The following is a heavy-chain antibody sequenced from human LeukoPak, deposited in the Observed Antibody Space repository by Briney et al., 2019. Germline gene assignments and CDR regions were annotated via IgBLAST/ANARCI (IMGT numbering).Heavy chain of an antibody. CDR3: ARGPDYSNDDYNWFDP. CDR1: GGSISSSSYY. V-gene: IGHV4-39*01. CDR2: IYYSGST. J-gene: IGHJ5*02. Sequence: SETLSLTCTVSGGSISSSSYYRGWIRQPPGKGLEWIGSIYYSGSTYYNPSLKSRVTISVDTSKNQFSLKLSSVTAADTAVYYCARGPDYSNDDYNWFDPWGQGTLVTVSS. D-gene: IGHD4-11*01.